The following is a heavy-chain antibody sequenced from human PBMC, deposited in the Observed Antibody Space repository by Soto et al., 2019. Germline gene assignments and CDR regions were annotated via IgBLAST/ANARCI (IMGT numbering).Heavy chain of an antibody. D-gene: IGHD3-22*01. CDR2: ISGSGGST. V-gene: IGHV3-23*01. CDR3: AKDLPGTMIVVVRGGRFDY. CDR1: GFTFSSYA. J-gene: IGHJ4*02. Sequence: GGSLRLSCAASGFTFSSYAMSWVRQAPGKGLEWVSAISGSGGSTYYADSVKGRFTISRDNSKNTPYLQMNSLRAEDTAVYYCAKDLPGTMIVVVRGGRFDYWGQGTLVTVSS.